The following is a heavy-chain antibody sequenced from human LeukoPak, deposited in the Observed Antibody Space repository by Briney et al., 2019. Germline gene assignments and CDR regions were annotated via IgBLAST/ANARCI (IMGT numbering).Heavy chain of an antibody. J-gene: IGHJ4*02. V-gene: IGHV3-23*01. CDR1: GSTFNNYG. CDR2: ISGSDDRT. Sequence: GGSLRLSCVTSGSTFNNYGMSWVRQAPGKGPEWVSGISGSDDRTYYADSVKGRFTISRDNSKNTLSLQMNSLRPDDTPVYYCQNGGALLKPGWGQRSPVIASS. D-gene: IGHD2-8*01. CDR3: QNGGALLKPG.